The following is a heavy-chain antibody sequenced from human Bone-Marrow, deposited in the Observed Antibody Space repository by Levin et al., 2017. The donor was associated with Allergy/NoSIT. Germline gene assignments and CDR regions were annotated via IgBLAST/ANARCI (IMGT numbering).Heavy chain of an antibody. V-gene: IGHV3-11*01. CDR3: ARDSGISENWFDR. CDR1: GFTFSDSY. J-gene: IGHJ5*02. Sequence: LSLTCAASGFTFSDSYMTWIRQAPGKGLECISYISKSGASIYYADSVKGRFTISRDNAQNSVYLQMKNLRADDTAVYYCARDSGISENWFDRWGPGTLVKVAS. CDR2: ISKSGASI. D-gene: IGHD2-21*01.